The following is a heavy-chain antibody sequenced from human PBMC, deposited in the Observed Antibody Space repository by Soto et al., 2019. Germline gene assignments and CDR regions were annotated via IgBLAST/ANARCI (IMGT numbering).Heavy chain of an antibody. CDR2: IKSDGSGT. CDR3: ARGDGDYYDGNGYLGRH. J-gene: IGHJ4*02. V-gene: IGHV3-74*01. Sequence: EVQLVESGGGLVQPGGSLRLSCAASGFTFSSYWRHWVRQAPGKGLVWVSRIKSDGSGTSYADSVKGRLTISRDNAKNTLYLQMNSMRAEDTAVYYCARGDGDYYDGNGYLGRHWGQGPLVTVSP. CDR1: GFTFSSYW. D-gene: IGHD3-22*01.